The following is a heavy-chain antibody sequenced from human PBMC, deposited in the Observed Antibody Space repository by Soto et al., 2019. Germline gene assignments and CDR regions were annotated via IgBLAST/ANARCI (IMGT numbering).Heavy chain of an antibody. J-gene: IGHJ4*02. Sequence: HPGGSLRLSCAASGFTFNNYAMTWVRQAPGEGLEWVAVITNDGGDTLHADSVKGRFTIFRDNSKNTLFLQMISLRPEDTAIYYCAKASGKSYPESRVFDFWGQGTRVTVSS. CDR3: AKASGKSYPESRVFDF. V-gene: IGHV3-23*01. CDR2: ITNDGGDT. D-gene: IGHD1-26*01. CDR1: GFTFNNYA.